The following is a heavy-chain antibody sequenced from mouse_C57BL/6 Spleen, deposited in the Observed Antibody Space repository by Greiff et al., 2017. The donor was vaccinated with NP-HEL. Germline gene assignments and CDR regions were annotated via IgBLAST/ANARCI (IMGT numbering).Heavy chain of an antibody. CDR1: GFNIKNTY. V-gene: IGHV14-3*01. Sequence: EVQLQQSVAELVRPGASVKLSCTASGFNIKNTYMHWVKQRPEQGLEWIGRIDPANGNTKYAPKFQGKATITADISSNTAYLQLSSLTSEDTAIYYCAPTTVVASEGALDYWGQGTSVTVSS. D-gene: IGHD1-1*01. CDR2: IDPANGNT. CDR3: APTTVVASEGALDY. J-gene: IGHJ4*01.